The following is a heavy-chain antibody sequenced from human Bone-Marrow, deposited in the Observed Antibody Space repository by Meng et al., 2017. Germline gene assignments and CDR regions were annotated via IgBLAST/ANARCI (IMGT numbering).Heavy chain of an antibody. V-gene: IGHV4-39*07. CDR2: INHSGST. Sequence: GSLRLSCTVSGGSISSSSYYWGWIRQPPGKGLEWIGEINHSGSTNYNLSLKSRVTISVDTSKNQFSLKLSSVTAADTAVYYCARGLSKAAAGQKVGNWFDPWGQGTLVTVSS. D-gene: IGHD6-13*01. J-gene: IGHJ5*02. CDR3: ARGLSKAAAGQKVGNWFDP. CDR1: GGSISSSSYY.